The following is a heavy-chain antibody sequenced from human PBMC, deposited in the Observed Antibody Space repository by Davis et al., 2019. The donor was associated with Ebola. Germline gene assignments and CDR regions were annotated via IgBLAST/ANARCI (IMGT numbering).Heavy chain of an antibody. V-gene: IGHV1-46*02. D-gene: IGHD6-6*01. CDR3: ARRGSSSNHCDY. CDR2: IDPRSGNT. Sequence: AASVKVSCKASGYTFNSYSFNWVRQAPGQGLEWMGIIDPRSGNTNYAQKFQGRVTMTRDTSTNTVYMELSSLTSDDTAVYYCARRGSSSNHCDYWGQGTLVTVSS. J-gene: IGHJ4*02. CDR1: GYTFNSYS.